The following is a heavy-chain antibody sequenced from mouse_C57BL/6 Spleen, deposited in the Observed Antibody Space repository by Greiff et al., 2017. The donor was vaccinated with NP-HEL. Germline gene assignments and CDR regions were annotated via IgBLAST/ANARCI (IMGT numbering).Heavy chain of an antibody. V-gene: IGHV5-6*01. J-gene: IGHJ2*01. CDR1: GFTFSSYG. CDR3: ARHEDLGFDY. D-gene: IGHD4-1*01. Sequence: EVMLVESGGDLVKPGGSLKLSCAASGFTFSSYGMSWVRQTPDKRLEWVATISSGGSYTYYPDSVKGRFTISRDNAKNTLYLQMSSLKSEDTAMYYCARHEDLGFDYWGQGTTLTVSS. CDR2: ISSGGSYT.